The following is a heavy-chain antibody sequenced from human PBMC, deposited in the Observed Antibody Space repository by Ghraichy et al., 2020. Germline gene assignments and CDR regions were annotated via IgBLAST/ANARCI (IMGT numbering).Heavy chain of an antibody. D-gene: IGHD2/OR15-2a*01. Sequence: LSLTCVVSGFGFSSYWMSWVRQAPGKGLEWVANIKEGGSQKHYVDSVKGRFTISRDNAKNSLYLQMNSLRAEDSAVYYCARDFSLAYWGQGTLVTVSS. CDR2: IKEGGSQK. CDR1: GFGFSSYW. J-gene: IGHJ4*02. CDR3: ARDFSLAY. V-gene: IGHV3-7*01.